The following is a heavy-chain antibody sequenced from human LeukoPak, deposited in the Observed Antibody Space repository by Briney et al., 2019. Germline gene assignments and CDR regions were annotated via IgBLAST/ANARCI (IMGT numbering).Heavy chain of an antibody. CDR3: ARRVPGRSGNWFDP. CDR1: GVSISNNDYF. V-gene: IGHV4-39*01. D-gene: IGHD2-2*01. CDR2: MNYGGST. J-gene: IGHJ5*02. Sequence: KPSETLSFTCTVSGVSISNNDYFWGWIRQPPGKRLEWIGSMNYGGSTHDNPSLKSRITISVDTSKNQVSLKLSSVTAADTAVYYCARRVPGRSGNWFDPWGQGTLVTVSS.